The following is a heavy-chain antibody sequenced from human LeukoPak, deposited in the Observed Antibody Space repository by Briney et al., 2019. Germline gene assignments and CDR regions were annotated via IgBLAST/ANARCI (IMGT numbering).Heavy chain of an antibody. Sequence: SETLSLTCAVYGGSFSGYYWSWIRQPPGKGLEWIGEINHSGSTNYNPSLKSRVTISVNTSKNQFSLKLSSVTAADTAVYYCARGGPIVVVPAAIRFDPWGQGTLVTVSS. V-gene: IGHV4-34*01. D-gene: IGHD2-2*01. CDR2: INHSGST. CDR3: ARGGPIVVVPAAIRFDP. CDR1: GGSFSGYY. J-gene: IGHJ5*02.